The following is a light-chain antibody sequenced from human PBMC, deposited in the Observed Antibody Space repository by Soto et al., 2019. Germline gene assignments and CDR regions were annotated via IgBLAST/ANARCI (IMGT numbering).Light chain of an antibody. CDR2: KVS. CDR1: QSLVFSDGNTY. CDR3: MKGAHWPRT. Sequence: VMTQSPLSLPVTLGQPASISCRSSQSLVFSDGNTYLSWFQQRPGQSPRRLVYKVSNRGSGVPDRFSGSGSGTDFTLKISRVEAEDVGVYYCMKGAHWPRTFGQGTRLEIK. V-gene: IGKV2-30*01. J-gene: IGKJ5*01.